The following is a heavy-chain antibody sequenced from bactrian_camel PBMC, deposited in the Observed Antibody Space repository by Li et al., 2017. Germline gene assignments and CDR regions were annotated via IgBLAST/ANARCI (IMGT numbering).Heavy chain of an antibody. J-gene: IGHJ6*01. D-gene: IGHD1*01. V-gene: IGHV3S63*01. CDR3: AADHNFRAYCFTPSDFGF. Sequence: VQLVESGGGSVQAGGSLRLSCTGPKFTSNMCGMDWFRQAEGKQREWVAGISTSDGRAGYSDSAKGRFIISKGNAKNTLFLQMDNLKPEDTAMYYCAADHNFRAYCFTPSDFGFWGQGTQVTVS. CDR2: ISTSDGRA. CDR1: KFTSNMCG.